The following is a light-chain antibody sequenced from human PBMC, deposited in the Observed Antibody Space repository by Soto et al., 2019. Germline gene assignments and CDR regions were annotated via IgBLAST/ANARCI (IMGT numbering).Light chain of an antibody. V-gene: IGLV2-11*01. CDR1: SSDVGGYNS. CDR3: SSYAGSYIYV. Sequence: QSALTQPASVSGSPGQSITISCTGTSSDVGGYNSVSWYQQHPGKAPKLMIYDVNKRPSGVPDRFSGSKSGNTASQTISGLQAEDEADYYCSSYAGSYIYVFATGTKLTVL. CDR2: DVN. J-gene: IGLJ1*01.